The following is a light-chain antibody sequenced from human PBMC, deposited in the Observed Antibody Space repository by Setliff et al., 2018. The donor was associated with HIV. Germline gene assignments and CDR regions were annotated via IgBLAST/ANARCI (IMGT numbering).Light chain of an antibody. CDR3: SSYTSDSSLV. J-gene: IGLJ1*01. V-gene: IGLV2-14*03. CDR1: SSDVGGYNC. Sequence: QSVLTQPASLSGSPGQSITISCTGTSSDVGGYNCVSWYQQHPGKAPKLMIYDVSHRPSGVSDRFSGSKSGNTASLTISGLQAEDEGDYYCSSYTSDSSLVFGTGTKVTVL. CDR2: DVS.